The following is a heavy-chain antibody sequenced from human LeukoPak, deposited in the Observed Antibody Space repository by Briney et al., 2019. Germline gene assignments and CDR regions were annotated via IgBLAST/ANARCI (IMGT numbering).Heavy chain of an antibody. CDR2: ISGSGGST. D-gene: IGHD3-9*01. CDR1: GFTFSSYA. V-gene: IGHV3-23*01. Sequence: GGSLRLSCAASGFTFSSYAMHWVRQAPGKGLEWVSAISGSGGSTYYADSVKGRFTISRDNSKNTLYLQMNSLRAEDTAVYYCAKTSVRHFDWLLYGYSDYYYGMDVWGQGTTVTVSS. CDR3: AKTSVRHFDWLLYGYSDYYYGMDV. J-gene: IGHJ6*02.